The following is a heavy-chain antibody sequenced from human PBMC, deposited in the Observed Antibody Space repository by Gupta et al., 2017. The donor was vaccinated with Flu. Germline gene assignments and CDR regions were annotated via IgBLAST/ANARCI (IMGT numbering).Heavy chain of an antibody. CDR1: GFTFSNAW. CDR2: IKSKTDGGTT. Sequence: EVQLVESGGGLVKPGGSLRLSCAASGFTFSNAWMSWVRQAPGKGLEWVGRIKSKTDGGTTDYAAPVKGRVTISRDDSKNTLYRQMNSLKTEETAVYYCTATDPYYYDSSGYYYFDYWGQGTLVTVSS. CDR3: TATDPYYYDSSGYYYFDY. D-gene: IGHD3-22*01. J-gene: IGHJ4*02. V-gene: IGHV3-15*01.